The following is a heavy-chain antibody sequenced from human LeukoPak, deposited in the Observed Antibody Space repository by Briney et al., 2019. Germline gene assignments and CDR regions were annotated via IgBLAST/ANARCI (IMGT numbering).Heavy chain of an antibody. J-gene: IGHJ4*02. CDR3: ESHNSGWGYFDY. D-gene: IGHD6-19*01. V-gene: IGHV4-39*01. CDR1: GVPLSCSRYY. CDR2: KYYSGST. Sequence: SETLPLTCTVSGVPLSCSRYYWGSIRQPPVEGLELIGRKYYSGSTDYNPSLKHRVTISVDTSKNQFCMKLSSVTVADTAVYYCESHNSGWGYFDYWGQGTLVTVSS.